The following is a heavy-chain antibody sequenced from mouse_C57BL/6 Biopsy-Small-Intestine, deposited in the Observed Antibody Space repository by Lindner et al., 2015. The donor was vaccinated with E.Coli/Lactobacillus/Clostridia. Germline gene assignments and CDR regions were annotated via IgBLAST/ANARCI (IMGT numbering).Heavy chain of an antibody. CDR3: ARRRYEAMDY. J-gene: IGHJ4*01. CDR2: IYPGGGYT. V-gene: IGHV1-63*01. Sequence: VQLQESGGELVRPGTSAKMSCKASGYTFTNYWIGWAKQRPGHGLEWIGDIYPGGGYTNYNEKFKGKATLTADKSSSTAYMQFSSLTSEDSAIYYCARRRYEAMDYWGQGTSVTVSS. CDR1: GYTFTNYW. D-gene: IGHD2-3*01.